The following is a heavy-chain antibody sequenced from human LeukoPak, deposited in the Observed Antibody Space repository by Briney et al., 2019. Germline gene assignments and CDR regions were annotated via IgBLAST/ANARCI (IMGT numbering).Heavy chain of an antibody. CDR3: AREGHSSGFAPAFDT. V-gene: IGHV3-30*04. CDR1: GINFGASI. Sequence: GGSLRLSCATSGINFGASIMHWIRQAPGKGLEWVAGLSFDESSYYGGSAEGRFIISGDNSKRTLYLQMNSLKVEDTALYYCAREGHSSGFAPAFDTWGQGTMVTVSS. CDR2: LSFDESS. D-gene: IGHD6-19*01. J-gene: IGHJ3*02.